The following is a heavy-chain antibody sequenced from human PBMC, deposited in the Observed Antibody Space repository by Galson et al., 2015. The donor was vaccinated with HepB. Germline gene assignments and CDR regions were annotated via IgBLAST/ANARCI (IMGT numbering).Heavy chain of an antibody. J-gene: IGHJ4*02. CDR1: GFTFSIYG. CDR3: ARNWQQLSPFDY. V-gene: IGHV3-30*02. CDR2: IRFDGSNK. Sequence: SLRLSCAASGFTFSIYGMHWVRQAPGKGLEWVALIRFDGSNKYYADSVKGRFTISRDNSKNTLYLQMNSLRGEDTAVYYCARNWQQLSPFDYWGQGTLVTVSS. D-gene: IGHD6-13*01.